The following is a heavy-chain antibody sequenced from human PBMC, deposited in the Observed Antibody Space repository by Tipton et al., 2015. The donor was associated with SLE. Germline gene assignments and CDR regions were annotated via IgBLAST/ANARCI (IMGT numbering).Heavy chain of an antibody. CDR1: GFTFSSYA. CDR2: IYSGGST. V-gene: IGHV3-23*03. J-gene: IGHJ3*02. Sequence: SLRLSCAASGFTFSSYAMSWVRQAPGKGLEWVSVIYSGGSTYYADSVKGRFTISRDNSKNTLYLQMNSLRAEDTAVYYCAKGPVPDAFDIWGQGTMVTVSS. CDR3: AKGPVPDAFDI. D-gene: IGHD2-2*01.